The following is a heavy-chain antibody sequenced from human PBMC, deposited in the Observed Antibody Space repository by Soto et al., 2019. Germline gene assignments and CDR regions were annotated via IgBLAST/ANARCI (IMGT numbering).Heavy chain of an antibody. D-gene: IGHD1-1*01. CDR1: GFSLTTPTVG. J-gene: IGHJ5*02. V-gene: IGHV2-5*02. CDR2: VYWDDDK. CDR3: AHKPDDANWVDP. Sequence: QIALKESGPALVKPTQNLTLTCTFSGFSLTTPTVGVGWIRQSPGKALEWLAFVYWDDDKRYSPSLKTRLTITKDSSENRVVLTMTDMDPADKGTYYGAHKPDDANWVDPWGQGTLVTVSS.